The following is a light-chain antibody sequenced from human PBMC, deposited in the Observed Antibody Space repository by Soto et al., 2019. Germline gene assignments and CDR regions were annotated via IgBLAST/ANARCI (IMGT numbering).Light chain of an antibody. Sequence: QSALTQPPSASGSPGQSVTVSCTGTSSDVGGYKYVSWYQHHPGKAPKLMIYEVSKRPSGVPDRFSGSKSGNTASLTVSGLQPEDEADYYCSAYAGNNKLVFGGGTKLTVL. CDR1: SSDVGGYKY. J-gene: IGLJ2*01. V-gene: IGLV2-8*01. CDR3: SAYAGNNKLV. CDR2: EVS.